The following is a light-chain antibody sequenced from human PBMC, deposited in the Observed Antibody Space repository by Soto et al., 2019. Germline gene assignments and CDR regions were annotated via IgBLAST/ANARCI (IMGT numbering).Light chain of an antibody. Sequence: EIVLTQSPGTLSLSPGERATLSCRASQSVSSSYLAWYQQKPGQAPRLLIYGASSRATGIPDRFSGSGSGTDFTLTISRLEPEDLAVYYCQQYGSSAPGSTFGAGTKVDIK. V-gene: IGKV3-20*01. CDR1: QSVSSSY. CDR2: GAS. J-gene: IGKJ3*01. CDR3: QQYGSSAPGST.